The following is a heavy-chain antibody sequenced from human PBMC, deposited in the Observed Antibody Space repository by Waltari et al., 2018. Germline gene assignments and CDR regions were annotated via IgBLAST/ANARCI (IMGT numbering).Heavy chain of an antibody. CDR3: AKSQKATPSGLDI. Sequence: EVRLLESGGGLVQPGGSLRLSCEASGFPFRSFAMPWVRQAPGKGVEWVSGISNGAVNTNYAASVTGRFTIGRDNSNNTVFLQMDSLRADDTGIYYCAKSQKATPSGLDIWGQGTLVTVSS. CDR1: GFPFRSFA. V-gene: IGHV3-23*01. D-gene: IGHD2-8*02. CDR2: ISNGAVNT. J-gene: IGHJ4*02.